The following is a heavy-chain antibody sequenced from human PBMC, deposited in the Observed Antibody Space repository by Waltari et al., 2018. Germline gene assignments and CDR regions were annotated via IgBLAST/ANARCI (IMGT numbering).Heavy chain of an antibody. CDR3: AKVWKNYRTDY. D-gene: IGHD3-16*02. Sequence: QLQLQESGPGLVKPSETLSLTCTVSSGAISSSGYYWGWIRQPPGKGLEWMGSIYYSGNTYYNPYLKNRVTISVDTSKSQFSLKVTSVTAADTAGYYWAKVWKNYRTDYWGQGTLVTVSS. J-gene: IGHJ4*02. V-gene: IGHV4-39*07. CDR2: IYYSGNT. CDR1: SGAISSSGYY.